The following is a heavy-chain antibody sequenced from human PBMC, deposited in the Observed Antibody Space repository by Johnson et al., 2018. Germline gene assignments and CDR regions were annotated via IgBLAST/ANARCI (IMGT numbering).Heavy chain of an antibody. CDR2: ISYDGSNK. Sequence: QVQLVQSGGGVVQPGRTLRLSCAASGFTFSSYAMHWVRQAPGKGLEWVAVISYDGSNKYYADPVKGRFTISRDNAKNSLYLPMNSLRAEDTAVYYCARDPHSYQLLGGAFDIWGQGTMVTVSS. CDR3: ARDPHSYQLLGGAFDI. D-gene: IGHD2-2*01. CDR1: GFTFSSYA. V-gene: IGHV3-30-3*01. J-gene: IGHJ3*02.